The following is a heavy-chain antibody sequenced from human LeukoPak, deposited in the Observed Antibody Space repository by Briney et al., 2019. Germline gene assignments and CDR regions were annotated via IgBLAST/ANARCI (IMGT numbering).Heavy chain of an antibody. J-gene: IGHJ4*02. D-gene: IGHD3-3*01. CDR1: GGSISSGDYY. V-gene: IGHV4-30-4*08. CDR2: IYYSGST. Sequence: SETLSLTCTVSGGSISSGDYYWSWIRQPPGKGLEWIGYIYYSGSTHYNPSLKSRVTISVDTSKNQFSLKLSSVTAADTAMYYCARRITISPGYYFDYWGQGILVTVSS. CDR3: ARRITISPGYYFDY.